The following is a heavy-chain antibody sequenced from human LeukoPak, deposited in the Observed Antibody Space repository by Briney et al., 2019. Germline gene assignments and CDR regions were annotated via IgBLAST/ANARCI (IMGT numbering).Heavy chain of an antibody. V-gene: IGHV4-39*01. Sequence: PSETLSLTCTVSGGSISSSSYYWGWIRQPPGKGLEWIGSIYYSGSTYYNPSLKSRVTISVDTSKNQFSVKLSSVTAADTAVYYCARQGIHGWLRLGNAFDIWGQGTMVTVSS. CDR3: ARQGIHGWLRLGNAFDI. CDR1: GGSISSSSYY. D-gene: IGHD5-12*01. J-gene: IGHJ3*02. CDR2: IYYSGST.